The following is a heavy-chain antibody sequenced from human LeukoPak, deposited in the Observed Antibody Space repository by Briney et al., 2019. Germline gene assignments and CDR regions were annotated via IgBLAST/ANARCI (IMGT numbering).Heavy chain of an antibody. J-gene: IGHJ5*02. D-gene: IGHD3-10*01. CDR3: ARDDNSVRAVP. CDR1: GGTFSSYA. CDR2: ISAYNGNT. Sequence: ASVKVSCKASGGTFSSYAISWVRQAPGQGLEWMGWISAYNGNTNYAQKLQGRVTMTTDTSTSTAYMELRSLRSDDTAVYYCARDDNSVRAVPWGQGTLVTVSS. V-gene: IGHV1-18*01.